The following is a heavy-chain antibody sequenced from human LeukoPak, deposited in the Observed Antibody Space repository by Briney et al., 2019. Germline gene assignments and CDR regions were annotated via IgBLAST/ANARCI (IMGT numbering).Heavy chain of an antibody. CDR2: ISSSGSIV. Sequence: GGSLRLSCAASGFTFSSYEMNWVRQAPGKGLEWVSCISSSGSIVDYADSAKGRFTISRDNAKKSLYLQMSSLRAEDTAVYYCARVLGATRDCYYGMDVWGQGTTVTVSS. D-gene: IGHD1-26*01. CDR1: GFTFSSYE. CDR3: ARVLGATRDCYYGMDV. V-gene: IGHV3-48*03. J-gene: IGHJ6*02.